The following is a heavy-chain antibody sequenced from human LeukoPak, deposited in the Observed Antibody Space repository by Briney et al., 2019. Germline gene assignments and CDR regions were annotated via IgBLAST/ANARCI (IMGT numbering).Heavy chain of an antibody. V-gene: IGHV3-74*01. CDR1: GFTFSSYW. CDR2: INTDGSST. D-gene: IGHD2-15*01. J-gene: IGHJ4*02. Sequence: QPGGSLRLSCAASGFTFSSYWMHWVRQAPGKGLVWVSRINTDGSSTSYADSVKGRFTISRDNAKNTLYLQMNSLRAEDTAVYYCARESEYCSGGSCYFQFDYWGQGTLVTVSS. CDR3: ARESEYCSGGSCYFQFDY.